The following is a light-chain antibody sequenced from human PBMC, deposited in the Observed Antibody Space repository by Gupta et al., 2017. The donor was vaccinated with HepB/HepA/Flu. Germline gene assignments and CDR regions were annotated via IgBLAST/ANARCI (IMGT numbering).Light chain of an antibody. V-gene: IGKV1-5*03. CDR2: KAS. CDR1: QSISMW. Sequence: DIQMTQSPSTLSASVGDSVTITCRASQSISMWLAWYQQKAGEAPKLLIYKASSLDSGVPSRFSGSGSGTKFTLTISSLQPDDSATYYCQHENCFSSNFGEGTKMDIK. J-gene: IGKJ2*02. CDR3: QHENCFSSN.